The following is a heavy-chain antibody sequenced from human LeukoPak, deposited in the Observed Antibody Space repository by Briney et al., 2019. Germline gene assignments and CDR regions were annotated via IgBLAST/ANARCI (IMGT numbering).Heavy chain of an antibody. CDR2: IYSGGVT. Sequence: GGSLRLSCAASGFTVSSNYMSWVRQAPGKGLEWVSIIYSGGVTYYAASLKGRFTISRDNSKNTLCLQMNSLRAEDTAVYYCAISPNPYYFDYWGQGTLVTVSS. CDR1: GFTVSSNY. V-gene: IGHV3-53*01. J-gene: IGHJ4*02. CDR3: AISPNPYYFDY.